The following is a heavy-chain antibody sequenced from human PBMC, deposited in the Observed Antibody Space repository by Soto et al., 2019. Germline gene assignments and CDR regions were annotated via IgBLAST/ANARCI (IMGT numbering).Heavy chain of an antibody. CDR2: IKQDGSEK. CDR1: EFIFSDYW. D-gene: IGHD3-10*01. CDR3: ATVRAAHAGED. V-gene: IGHV3-7*05. J-gene: IGHJ4*02. Sequence: EVQLVASGGGLVQPGGSLRLSCAASEFIFSDYWLTWVRQAPGKGLEWVANIKQDGSEKYYVDSVKGRFTISRDNAKNSLYLQMNSLRADDTAVYHCATVRAAHAGEDWGQGTLVTVSS.